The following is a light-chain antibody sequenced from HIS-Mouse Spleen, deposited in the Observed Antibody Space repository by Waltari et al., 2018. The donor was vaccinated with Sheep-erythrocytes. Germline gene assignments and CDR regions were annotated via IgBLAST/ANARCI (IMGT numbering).Light chain of an antibody. Sequence: QSVLTQPPSVSGAPGQRVTIPCTGSSSNIGAGYDGHWYQQLPGTAPKLLIYGNSNRPSGVPDRFSGSKSGTSASLAITGLQAEDEADYYCQSYDSSLSGSVFGGGTKLTVL. CDR2: GNS. CDR3: QSYDSSLSGSV. J-gene: IGLJ2*01. CDR1: SSNIGAGYD. V-gene: IGLV1-40*01.